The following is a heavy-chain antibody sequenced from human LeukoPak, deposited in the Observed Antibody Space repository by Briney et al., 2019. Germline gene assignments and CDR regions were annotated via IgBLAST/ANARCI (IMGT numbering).Heavy chain of an antibody. J-gene: IGHJ4*02. D-gene: IGHD5-18*01. Sequence: PGGSLRLSCAASGFKFSSFSMGWVRQAPGKGLEWLSYITSTSSATYYADSLQGRFTISRDNAKNSLYLQINSLRADDTAVYYCPRAIASYGDSAYWGQGTLVTVSS. CDR1: GFKFSSFS. V-gene: IGHV3-48*04. CDR3: PRAIASYGDSAY. CDR2: ITSTSSAT.